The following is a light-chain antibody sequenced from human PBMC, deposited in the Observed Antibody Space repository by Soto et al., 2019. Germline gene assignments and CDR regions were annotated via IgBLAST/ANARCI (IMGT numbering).Light chain of an antibody. Sequence: QSALAQPASGSGSPGHSITISCTGTGSDIGSYKYVSWYQQHPGKAPKLIIFEVNNRPSGVSDRFSGSKSGNTASLIISGLQAEDEADYYCASYTSISSLGVFGTGTKVTVL. CDR3: ASYTSISSLGV. V-gene: IGLV2-14*03. CDR2: EVN. J-gene: IGLJ1*01. CDR1: GSDIGSYKY.